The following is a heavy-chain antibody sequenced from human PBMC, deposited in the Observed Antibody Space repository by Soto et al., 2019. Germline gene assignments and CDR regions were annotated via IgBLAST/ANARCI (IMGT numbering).Heavy chain of an antibody. CDR1: GFTFSSYG. V-gene: IGHV3-33*01. Sequence: QVQLVESGGGVVQPGRSLRLSCAASGFTFSSYGMHWVRQAPGKGLEWVAVIRYDGTNKYYAESVKGRFTISRDNSKNTLYLQMSSLRLDDTAVYYCARGIIAGPGRDYFDYWGQGTLGTVSS. CDR3: ARGIIAGPGRDYFDY. J-gene: IGHJ4*02. D-gene: IGHD6-13*01. CDR2: IRYDGTNK.